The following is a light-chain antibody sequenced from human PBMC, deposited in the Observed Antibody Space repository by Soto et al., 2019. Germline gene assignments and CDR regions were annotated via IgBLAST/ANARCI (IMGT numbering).Light chain of an antibody. CDR1: QGIIDY. CDR3: QKYDTAPQT. CDR2: AAS. J-gene: IGKJ1*01. V-gene: IGKV1-27*01. Sequence: DIQMTQSPSSLSASVGDTGTITCRASQGIIDYLAWYQQRPGRVPRLLIYAASTLHTGVPSRFSGSGAGTDLTLTISSLQSEDVATYYCQKYDTAPQTFGPGTKVEIK.